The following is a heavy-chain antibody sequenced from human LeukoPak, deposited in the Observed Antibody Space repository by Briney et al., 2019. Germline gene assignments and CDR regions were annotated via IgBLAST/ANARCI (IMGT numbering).Heavy chain of an antibody. D-gene: IGHD6-13*01. V-gene: IGHV1-69*13. CDR1: GGTFSSYA. J-gene: IGHJ3*02. CDR2: IIPIFGTA. CDR3: ARVYKQQLVHDAFDI. Sequence: ASVKVSCKASGGTFSSYAISWVRQAPGQGLEWMGGIIPIFGTANYAQKSQGRVTITADESTSTAYMELSSLRSEDTAVYYCARVYKQQLVHDAFDIWGQGTMVTVSS.